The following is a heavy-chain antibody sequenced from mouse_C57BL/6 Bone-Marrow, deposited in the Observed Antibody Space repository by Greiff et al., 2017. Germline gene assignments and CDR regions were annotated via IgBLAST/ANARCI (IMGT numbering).Heavy chain of an antibody. CDR3: ARSKLTGGVAAMDY. CDR1: GYTFTSYW. V-gene: IGHV1-72*01. J-gene: IGHJ4*01. CDR2: IDPNSGGT. Sequence: VQLQQPGAELVKPGASVKLSCKASGYTFTSYWMHWVKQRPGRGREWIGRIDPNSGGTKYNEKFKSKATLTVDKPSSTAYMQLSSLTSEDSAVYYCARSKLTGGVAAMDYWGQGTSVTVSS. D-gene: IGHD4-1*01.